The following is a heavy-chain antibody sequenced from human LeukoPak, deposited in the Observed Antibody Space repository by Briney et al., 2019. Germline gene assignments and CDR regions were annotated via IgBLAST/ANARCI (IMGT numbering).Heavy chain of an antibody. J-gene: IGHJ4*02. Sequence: ASVKVSCKASGGTFSSYAISWVRQAPGQGLECMGGIIPIFGTANYAQKFQGRVTITADKSTSTAYMELSSLRSEDTAVYYCARVDTAMVTFDYWGQGTLVTVSS. CDR3: ARVDTAMVTFDY. V-gene: IGHV1-69*06. CDR2: IIPIFGTA. D-gene: IGHD5-18*01. CDR1: GGTFSSYA.